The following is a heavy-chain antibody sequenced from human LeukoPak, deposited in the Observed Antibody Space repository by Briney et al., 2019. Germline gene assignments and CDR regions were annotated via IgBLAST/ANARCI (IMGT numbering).Heavy chain of an antibody. Sequence: PSGTLSLTCTVSGGSISSYYWSWIRQPPGKGLEWIGYIYYSGSTNYNPSLKSRVTISVDTSKNQFSLKLSSVTAADTAVYYCARQDVATSHDAFDIWGQGTMVTVSS. V-gene: IGHV4-59*08. CDR3: ARQDVATSHDAFDI. J-gene: IGHJ3*02. D-gene: IGHD5-12*01. CDR2: IYYSGST. CDR1: GGSISSYY.